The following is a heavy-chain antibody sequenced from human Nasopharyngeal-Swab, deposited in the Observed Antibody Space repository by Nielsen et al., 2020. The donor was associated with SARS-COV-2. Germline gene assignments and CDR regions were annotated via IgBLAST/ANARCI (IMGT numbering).Heavy chain of an antibody. V-gene: IGHV3-30*18. Sequence: GSLRLSCAASGFTFSSYGIHWVRQAPGKGLEWVAVISYDGSNKYYADSVKGRFTISRDNSKNTLYLQMNSLRGEDTAIYYCVKDLAYDEVSWGQGTLVTVSS. CDR1: GFTFSSYG. J-gene: IGHJ5*02. D-gene: IGHD5-12*01. CDR2: ISYDGSNK. CDR3: VKDLAYDEVS.